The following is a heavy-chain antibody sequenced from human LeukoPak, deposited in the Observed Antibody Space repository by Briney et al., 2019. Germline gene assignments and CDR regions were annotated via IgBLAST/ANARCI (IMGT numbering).Heavy chain of an antibody. Sequence: SETLSLTCTVSGGSISSGSYYWSWIRQPAGKGLEWIGRIYTSGSTNYNPSLKSRVTISVDKSKNQFSLKLSSVTAADTAVYYCARGSSGWYKNYFDYWGQGTLVTVSS. V-gene: IGHV4-61*02. CDR3: ARGSSGWYKNYFDY. CDR2: IYTSGST. CDR1: GGSISSGSYY. D-gene: IGHD6-19*01. J-gene: IGHJ4*02.